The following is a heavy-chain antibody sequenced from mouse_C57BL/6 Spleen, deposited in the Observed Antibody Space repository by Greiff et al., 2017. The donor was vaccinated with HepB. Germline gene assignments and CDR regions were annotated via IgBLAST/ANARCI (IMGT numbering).Heavy chain of an antibody. CDR1: GFSLSTSGMG. Sequence: QVTLKESGPGILQSSQTLSLTCSFSGFSLSTSGMGVSWIRQPSGKGLEWLAHIYWDDDKRYNPSLKSRLTISKDTSRNQVFLKITSVDTADTATYYCARREEDRYFDYWGQGTTLTVSS. CDR2: IYWDDDK. V-gene: IGHV8-12*01. J-gene: IGHJ2*01. CDR3: ARREEDRYFDY.